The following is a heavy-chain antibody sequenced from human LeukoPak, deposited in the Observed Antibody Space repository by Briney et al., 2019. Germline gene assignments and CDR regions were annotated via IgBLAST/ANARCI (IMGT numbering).Heavy chain of an antibody. Sequence: SETLSLTCTVSGGSISGYFWSWIRQPPGKRLEWIGYIHYSGSTNYNPSLNSRVTISVDTSKNQFSLRLSSVTAADTAVYFCARYGITIVRGGKYYFDSWGQGTLVTVSS. CDR3: ARYGITIVRGGKYYFDS. V-gene: IGHV4-59*08. CDR1: GGSISGYF. J-gene: IGHJ4*02. CDR2: IHYSGST. D-gene: IGHD3-10*01.